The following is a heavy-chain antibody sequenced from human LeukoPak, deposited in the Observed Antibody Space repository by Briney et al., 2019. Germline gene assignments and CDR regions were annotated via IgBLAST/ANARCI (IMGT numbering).Heavy chain of an antibody. CDR3: ARTPAGYDSSGFDY. CDR1: GFTLSSNY. J-gene: IGHJ4*02. Sequence: PGGSLRLSCAASGFTLSSNYMSWVRQAPGKGLEWVSVIYSGGSTYYADSVKGRFTISRDNSKNTLYLQMNSLRAEDTAVYYCARTPAGYDSSGFDYWGQGTLVTVSS. D-gene: IGHD3-22*01. V-gene: IGHV3-66*01. CDR2: IYSGGST.